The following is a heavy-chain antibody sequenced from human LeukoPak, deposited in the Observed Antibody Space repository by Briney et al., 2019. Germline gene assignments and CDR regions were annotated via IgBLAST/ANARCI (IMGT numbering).Heavy chain of an antibody. J-gene: IGHJ4*02. CDR2: IWYNGRNQ. Sequence: GGSLRLSRAATGFTFSHFGMHWVRQAPGKGLGWVAVIWYNGRNQYYRDSVKGRFTISRDNFKNTLHLQMNSLRVEDTAMYYCVREGTSGNGDGYNSYDYWGQGTLVTVSS. CDR1: GFTFSHFG. CDR3: VREGTSGNGDGYNSYDY. D-gene: IGHD5-24*01. V-gene: IGHV3-33*01.